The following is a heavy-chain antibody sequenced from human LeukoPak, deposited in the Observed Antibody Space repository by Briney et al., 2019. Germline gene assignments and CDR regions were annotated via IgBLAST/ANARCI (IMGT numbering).Heavy chain of an antibody. V-gene: IGHV3-48*03. Sequence: PGGSLRLSCEASGFTFSSFEMNWVRQAPGKGPEWLSYISGSGSTKYYADSVKGRFTISRDNAKNSLFLQLNSLRAEDTALYYCARVRPYSETNYDPYYYYVDVWGKGTTVTVSS. J-gene: IGHJ6*03. D-gene: IGHD3-10*01. CDR2: ISGSGSTK. CDR1: GFTFSSFE. CDR3: ARVRPYSETNYDPYYYYVDV.